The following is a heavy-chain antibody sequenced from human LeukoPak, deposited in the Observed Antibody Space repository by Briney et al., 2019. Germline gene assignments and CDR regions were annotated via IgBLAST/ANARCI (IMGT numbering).Heavy chain of an antibody. J-gene: IGHJ5*02. V-gene: IGHV3-23*01. CDR1: GFIFNNYG. CDR3: AKGSSGYFVDL. CDR2: ISNDGGGT. Sequence: GGSLRLSCAASGFIFNNYGLIWVRQAPGKGLEWVSAISNDGGGTNYADFVKGRFTISRDNSKNTLFLQMNSLRAEDTALYYCAKGSSGYFVDLWGQGTLVTFSS. D-gene: IGHD3-22*01.